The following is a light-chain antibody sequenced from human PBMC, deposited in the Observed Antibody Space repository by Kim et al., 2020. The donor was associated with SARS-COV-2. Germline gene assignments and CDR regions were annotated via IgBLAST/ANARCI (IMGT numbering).Light chain of an antibody. Sequence: SLETGERSTLASRSSQTVTANYLAWYQQKPGQPPRVLFYGATSRATGIPDRFSGSESGTDFTLTISRLEPEYVAVYYCQQYGRTFGQGTKVDIK. V-gene: IGKV3-20*01. CDR1: QTVTANY. CDR3: QQYGRT. J-gene: IGKJ1*01. CDR2: GAT.